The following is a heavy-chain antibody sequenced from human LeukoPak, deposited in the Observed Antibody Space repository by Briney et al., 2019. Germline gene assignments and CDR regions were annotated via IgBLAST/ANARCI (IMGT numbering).Heavy chain of an antibody. D-gene: IGHD1-1*01. CDR3: ARVSGSGTALDAFGI. Sequence: SEALSLTCAVSAYPISSGHYWGWIRKPPGKGLEWIGSMYHSGSTYFNPSLKSRVTISVDTPKNQFSLTLSSVTAADTAVYFCARVSGSGTALDAFGIWGQGTMVIVSS. V-gene: IGHV4-38-2*01. CDR2: MYHSGST. J-gene: IGHJ3*02. CDR1: AYPISSGHY.